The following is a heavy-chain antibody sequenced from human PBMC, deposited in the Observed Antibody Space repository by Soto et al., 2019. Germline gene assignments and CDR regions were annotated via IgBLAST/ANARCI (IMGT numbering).Heavy chain of an antibody. Sequence: ASVKVSCKASGYTFTSYGISWVRQAPGQGLEWMGWISAYNGNTNYAQKLQGRVTMTTDTSTSTAYMELRSLRSDDTAVYYCASWGDYYGSGSYDAFDIWGQGTMVTVSS. CDR1: GYTFTSYG. D-gene: IGHD3-10*01. V-gene: IGHV1-18*01. CDR2: ISAYNGNT. J-gene: IGHJ3*02. CDR3: ASWGDYYGSGSYDAFDI.